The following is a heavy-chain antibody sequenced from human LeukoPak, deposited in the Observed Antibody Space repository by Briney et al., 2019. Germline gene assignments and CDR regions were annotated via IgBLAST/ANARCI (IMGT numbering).Heavy chain of an antibody. V-gene: IGHV3-7*01. CDR2: ISQDGSEK. CDR3: AREANARFDY. D-gene: IGHD1-1*01. J-gene: IGHJ4*02. CDR1: GFTFSSYW. Sequence: GGSLRLSCAASGFTFSSYWMSWLRQAPGKGLEWVATISQDGSEKFYVDSAKGRFTVSRDNAKTSLNLQMNSLRAEDTAVYYCAREANARFDYWGQGTLVTVSS.